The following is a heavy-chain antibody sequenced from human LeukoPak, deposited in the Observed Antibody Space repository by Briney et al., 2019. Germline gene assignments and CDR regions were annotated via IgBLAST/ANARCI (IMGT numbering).Heavy chain of an antibody. CDR3: ARLQRKYYYDSSGYYPDY. Sequence: GGSLRLSCAASGFTFSDYYMSWIRQAPGKGLEWVSYISSSGSTIYYADSVKGRFTISRDNAKNSLYLQMNSLRAEDTAVYYCARLQRKYYYDSSGYYPDYWGQGTLVAVSS. D-gene: IGHD3-22*01. J-gene: IGHJ4*02. V-gene: IGHV3-11*01. CDR2: ISSSGSTI. CDR1: GFTFSDYY.